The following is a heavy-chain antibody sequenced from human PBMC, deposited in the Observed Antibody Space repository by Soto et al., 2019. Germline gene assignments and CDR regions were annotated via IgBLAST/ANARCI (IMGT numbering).Heavy chain of an antibody. J-gene: IGHJ4*02. D-gene: IGHD3-9*01. CDR2: IYPGDSDT. Sequence: GESLKISCKGSGYSFTSYWIGWVRQMPGKGLEWMGIIYPGDSDTRYSPSFQGQVTISADKSISTAYLQWSSLKASDTAMYYCARLKRLRYFDWLLDYWGQGTLVTVSS. CDR3: ARLKRLRYFDWLLDY. V-gene: IGHV5-51*01. CDR1: GYSFTSYW.